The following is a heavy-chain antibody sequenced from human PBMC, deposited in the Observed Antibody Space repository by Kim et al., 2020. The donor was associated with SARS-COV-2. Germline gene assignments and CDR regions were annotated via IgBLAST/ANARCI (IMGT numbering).Heavy chain of an antibody. CDR3: ARGSRVGGATTYHY. J-gene: IGHJ4*02. V-gene: IGHV4-34*01. Sequence: SETLSLTCAVYGGSFSGYYWTWIRQSPGKGLEWIGEINHSGSTEYDPSLKSRVTISIDTTKNQFSLNLTSMTAADTAMYFCARGSRVGGATTYHYWGQGLLVTVSS. D-gene: IGHD1-26*01. CDR2: INHSGST. CDR1: GGSFSGYY.